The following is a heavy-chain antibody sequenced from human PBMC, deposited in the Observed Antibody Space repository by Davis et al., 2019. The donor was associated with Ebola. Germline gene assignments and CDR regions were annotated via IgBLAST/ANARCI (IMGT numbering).Heavy chain of an antibody. J-gene: IGHJ4*02. Sequence: GESLKISCAASGFTFDDHAMSWVRQAPGKALEWVSLISGNGYETEYGDSVKGRFTISRDNSKNMLFLQMTSLRGDDTAVYYCVALFVTELDYWGQGAPVTVSS. CDR2: ISGNGYET. CDR1: GFTFDDHA. V-gene: IGHV3-43*02. CDR3: VALFVTELDY. D-gene: IGHD3-3*01.